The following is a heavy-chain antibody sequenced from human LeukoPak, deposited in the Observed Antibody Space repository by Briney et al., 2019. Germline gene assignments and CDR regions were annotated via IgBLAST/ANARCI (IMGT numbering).Heavy chain of an antibody. V-gene: IGHV1-46*01. CDR2: INPSGGST. CDR1: GYTFTSYY. J-gene: IGHJ6*02. Sequence: ASVKVSCKASGYTFTSYYMHWVRQAPGQGPEWMGIINPSGGSTTFAQKFQGRVTMTRDTSTSTVYMELSSLRSEDTAVYYCARRVVTPMNYYYYGMDVWGQGTTVTVSS. CDR3: ARRVVTPMNYYYYGMDV. D-gene: IGHD3-22*01.